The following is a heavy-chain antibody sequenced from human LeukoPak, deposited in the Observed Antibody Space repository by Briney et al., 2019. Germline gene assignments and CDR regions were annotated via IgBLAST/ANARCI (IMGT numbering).Heavy chain of an antibody. Sequence: SETLSLTCTVSGGSISSYYWSWIRQPPGKGLEWIGYIYYSGSTNCNPSLKSRVTISVDTSKNQFSLKLSSVTAADTAVYYCARADIVVGDDAFDIWGQGTMVTVSS. V-gene: IGHV4-59*01. J-gene: IGHJ3*02. CDR1: GGSISSYY. CDR3: ARADIVVGDDAFDI. D-gene: IGHD2-15*01. CDR2: IYYSGST.